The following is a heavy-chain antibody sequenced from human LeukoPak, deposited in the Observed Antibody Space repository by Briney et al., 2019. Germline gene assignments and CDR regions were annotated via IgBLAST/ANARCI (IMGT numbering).Heavy chain of an antibody. V-gene: IGHV3-23*01. J-gene: IGHJ4*02. D-gene: IGHD2-15*01. CDR1: GFTFSSYG. CDR3: AKGRRYCSGGSCYSFDY. CDR2: ISGSGGST. Sequence: SGGSLRLSCAASGFTFSSYGMSWVRQAPGKGLEWVSAISGSGGSTYYADSVKGRFTISRDNSKNTLYLQMNSLRAEDTAVYYCAKGRRYCSGGSCYSFDYWGQGTLVTVSS.